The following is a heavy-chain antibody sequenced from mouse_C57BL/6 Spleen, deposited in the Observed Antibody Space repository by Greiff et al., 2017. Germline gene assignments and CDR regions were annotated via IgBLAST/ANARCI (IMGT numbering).Heavy chain of an antibody. Sequence: EVQRVESGGGLVKPGGSLKLSCAASGFTFSDYGMHWVRQAPEKGLEWVAYISSGSSTIYYADTVKGRFTISRDNAKNTLFLQMTSLRSEDTAMYYCARDSNEYFDYWGQGTTLTVSS. CDR3: ARDSNEYFDY. CDR1: GFTFSDYG. D-gene: IGHD2-5*01. CDR2: ISSGSSTI. J-gene: IGHJ2*01. V-gene: IGHV5-17*01.